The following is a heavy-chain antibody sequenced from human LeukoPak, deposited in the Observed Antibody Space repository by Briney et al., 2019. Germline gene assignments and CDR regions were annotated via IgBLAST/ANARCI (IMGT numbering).Heavy chain of an antibody. CDR3: AVGGYYDSSGYYFDAFDI. D-gene: IGHD3-22*01. J-gene: IGHJ3*02. Sequence: PGGSLRLSCAASGFTFSNYAMSWVRQAPGKGLEWVSAISGSGDTTYYADSVKGRFTISRDNAKNSLYLQMNSLRAEDTAVYYCAVGGYYDSSGYYFDAFDIWGQGTMVTVSS. V-gene: IGHV3-23*01. CDR1: GFTFSNYA. CDR2: ISGSGDTT.